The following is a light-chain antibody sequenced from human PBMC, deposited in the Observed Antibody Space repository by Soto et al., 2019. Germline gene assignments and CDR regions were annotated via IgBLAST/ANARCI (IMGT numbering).Light chain of an antibody. J-gene: IGLJ1*01. CDR2: EVT. CDR1: SSDVGGYDY. Sequence: QSALTQPASVSGSPGQSIAIFCTGTSSDVGGYDYVSWYQQHPDKAPKLIIYEVTKRPSGVSNLFSGSKSGNTASLTISGLQPDDEADYYCSSHTSGDTRVFGSGTKVTVL. V-gene: IGLV2-14*01. CDR3: SSHTSGDTRV.